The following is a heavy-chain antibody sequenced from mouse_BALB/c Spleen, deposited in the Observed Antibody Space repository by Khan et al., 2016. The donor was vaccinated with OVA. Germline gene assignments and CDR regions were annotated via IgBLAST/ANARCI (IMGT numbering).Heavy chain of an antibody. CDR1: EFTFSSYW. CDR3: TGGFTY. Sequence: EVKLEGSGGGLVRPGGSMKLSCVASEFTFSSYWMSWVRHSPEKGLDWVAEIRWKSDNYATHYAESGKGKFTIARDDYKSRLYLQMNSLRAEDTGIYYCTGGFTYWGQGTLVTVSA. V-gene: IGHV6-3*01. CDR2: IRWKSDNYAT. J-gene: IGHJ3*01.